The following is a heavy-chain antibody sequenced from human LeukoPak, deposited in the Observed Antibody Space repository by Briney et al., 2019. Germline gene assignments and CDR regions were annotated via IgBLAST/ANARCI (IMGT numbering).Heavy chain of an antibody. Sequence: ASVKVSCKASGYTFTSYGISWVRQAPGQGLEWMGWISAYNGNTNYAQKLQGRVTMTTDTSTSTAYMELRSLRSDDTAVYYCAREGFGYCSSTSCKNYYYYMDVWGKGTTVTVSS. CDR2: ISAYNGNT. V-gene: IGHV1-18*01. CDR1: GYTFTSYG. D-gene: IGHD2-2*03. CDR3: AREGFGYCSSTSCKNYYYYMDV. J-gene: IGHJ6*03.